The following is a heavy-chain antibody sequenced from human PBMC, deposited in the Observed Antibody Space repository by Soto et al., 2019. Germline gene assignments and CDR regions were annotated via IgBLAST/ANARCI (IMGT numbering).Heavy chain of an antibody. CDR3: GYDFWSGYYSAGQTSGMDV. D-gene: IGHD3-3*01. Sequence: EVQLVESGGGLVQPGGSLKLSCAASGFTFSGSAIHWVRQASGKGLEWVGRIRDKVNKYATAYAASVTGRFTISRDDSKNMAYLQMNSLKTDDTAVYYCGYDFWSGYYSAGQTSGMDVWGQGTTVTVSS. CDR1: GFTFSGSA. CDR2: IRDKVNKYAT. J-gene: IGHJ6*02. V-gene: IGHV3-73*02.